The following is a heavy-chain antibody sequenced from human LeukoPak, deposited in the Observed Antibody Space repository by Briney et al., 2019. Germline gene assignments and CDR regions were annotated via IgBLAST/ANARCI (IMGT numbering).Heavy chain of an antibody. D-gene: IGHD4-17*01. V-gene: IGHV3-23*01. CDR2: ISNSGGST. CDR3: TKVRVATKLTTELDY. J-gene: IGHJ4*02. CDR1: GFTFSSYA. Sequence: PGGSLRLSCAASGFTFSSYAMTWVRQAPGKGLEWVSGISNSGGSTFNADSVKGRFTISRDNSKNTLYLQMNSLRAEDTAAYYCTKVRVATKLTTELDYWGQGTLVTVSS.